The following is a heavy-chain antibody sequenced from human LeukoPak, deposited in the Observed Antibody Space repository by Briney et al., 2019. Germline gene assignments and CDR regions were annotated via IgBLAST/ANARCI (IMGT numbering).Heavy chain of an antibody. V-gene: IGHV4-4*09. CDR2: IYTSGST. D-gene: IGHD6-25*01. CDR1: DGSISSYY. J-gene: IGHJ4*02. CDR3: ARSSGSSGPFDY. Sequence: SETLSLTCTVSDGSISSYYWSWIRQPPGKRLEWIGYIYTSGSTNYNPSLKSRVTISVDTSKNQFSLKLSSVTAADTAVYYCARSSGSSGPFDYWGQGTLVTVSS.